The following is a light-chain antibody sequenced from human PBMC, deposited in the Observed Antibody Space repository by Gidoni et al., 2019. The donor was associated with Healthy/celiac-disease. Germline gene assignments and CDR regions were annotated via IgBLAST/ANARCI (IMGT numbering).Light chain of an antibody. V-gene: IGKV3-20*01. CDR2: GAS. CDR3: QQYGSSLLT. Sequence: EIVLTQSPGTLSLSPGERATLSCRASQSVSSSYLAWYQQKPGQAPRLLIYGASIRATGIPDRCSGSGSGTDFTLTISRLEPEDFAVYYCQQYGSSLLTFGGGTKVEIK. J-gene: IGKJ4*01. CDR1: QSVSSSY.